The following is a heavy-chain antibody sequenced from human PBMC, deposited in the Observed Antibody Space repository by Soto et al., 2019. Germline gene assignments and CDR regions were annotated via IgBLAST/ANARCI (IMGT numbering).Heavy chain of an antibody. D-gene: IGHD3-10*01. V-gene: IGHV4-59*01. CDR2: IYYSGST. Sequence: SETLPLTCTVSGGSISSYYWSWIRQPPGKGLEWIGYIYYSGSTNYNPSLKSRVTISVDTSKNQFSLKLSSVTAADTAVYYCARAPEHYYGSGSYYHYFDYWGQGTLVTVSS. CDR3: ARAPEHYYGSGSYYHYFDY. J-gene: IGHJ4*02. CDR1: GGSISSYY.